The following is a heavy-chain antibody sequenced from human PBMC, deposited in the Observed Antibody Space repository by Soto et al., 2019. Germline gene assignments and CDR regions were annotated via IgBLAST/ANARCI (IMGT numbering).Heavy chain of an antibody. CDR1: GGTFSSYT. V-gene: IGHV1-69*02. CDR3: AIGTQGGGFDAFDI. D-gene: IGHD3-16*01. Sequence: ASVKVSCKASGGTFSSYTISWVRQAPGQGLEWMGRIIPILGIANYAQKFQGRVTITADKSTSTAYMELSSLRSEDTAVYYCAIGTQGGGFDAFDIWGQGTMVTVSS. J-gene: IGHJ3*02. CDR2: IIPILGIA.